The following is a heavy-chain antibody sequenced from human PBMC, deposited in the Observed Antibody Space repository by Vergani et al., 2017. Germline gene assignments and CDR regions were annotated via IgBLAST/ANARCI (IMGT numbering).Heavy chain of an antibody. V-gene: IGHV1-69*12. D-gene: IGHD3-16*01. CDR2: IIPIFGTT. J-gene: IGHJ4*02. CDR1: GGTFSSNA. CDR3: AGDSVELGTNGYFDY. Sequence: QVQLVQSGAEVKKPGSSVKVSCKASGGTFSSNAISWVRQAPGQGLEWMGGIIPIFGTTNYAQKFQGRVTITADESTSTAYMELSSLRSEDTAVYYCAGDSVELGTNGYFDYWGQGTLVTVSA.